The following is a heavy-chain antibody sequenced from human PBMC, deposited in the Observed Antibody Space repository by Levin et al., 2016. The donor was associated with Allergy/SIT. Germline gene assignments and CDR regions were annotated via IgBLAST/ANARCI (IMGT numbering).Heavy chain of an antibody. CDR3: ARDQGSGWYYGMDV. D-gene: IGHD6-19*01. Sequence: GESLKISCAASGFTFSSYGMHWVRQAPGKGLEWVAVIWYDGSNKYYADSVKGRFTISRDNSKNTLYLQMNSLRAEDTAVYYCARDQGSGWYYGMDVWGQGTTVTVSS. V-gene: IGHV3-33*01. J-gene: IGHJ6*02. CDR1: GFTFSSYG. CDR2: IWYDGSNK.